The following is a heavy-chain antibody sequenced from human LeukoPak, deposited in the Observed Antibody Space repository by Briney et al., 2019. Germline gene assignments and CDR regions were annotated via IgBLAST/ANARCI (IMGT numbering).Heavy chain of an antibody. CDR3: ARFYFDFDY. J-gene: IGHJ4*02. V-gene: IGHV4-39*01. CDR1: GGSISSSSYY. D-gene: IGHD3-9*01. CDR2: IYYSGST. Sequence: SETLSLTCTVSGGSISSSSYYWGWIRQPPGKGLEWIGSIYYSGSTYYNPSLKSRVTISVDTSKNQFSLKLSSVTAADTAVYYCARFYFDFDYWGQGTLVTVSS.